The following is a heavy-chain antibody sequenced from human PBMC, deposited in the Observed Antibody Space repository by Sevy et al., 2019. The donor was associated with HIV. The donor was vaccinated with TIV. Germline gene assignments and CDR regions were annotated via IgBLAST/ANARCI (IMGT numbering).Heavy chain of an antibody. J-gene: IGHJ4*02. Sequence: GGSLRLSCAASGFTLSTYSMNWVRQAPGKGLEWVSSISRGSSYIYYADSVKGRFTISRDNAKNSLYLQMNSLRAEDTAIYYCARDGGCTSTSCLLYFDYWGQGSPVTVSS. CDR3: ARDGGCTSTSCLLYFDY. CDR2: ISRGSSYI. CDR1: GFTLSTYS. V-gene: IGHV3-21*01. D-gene: IGHD2-2*01.